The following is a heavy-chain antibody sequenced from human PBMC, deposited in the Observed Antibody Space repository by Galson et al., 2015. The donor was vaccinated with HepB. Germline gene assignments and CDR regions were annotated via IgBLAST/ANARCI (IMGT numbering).Heavy chain of an antibody. J-gene: IGHJ4*02. CDR3: AVPPPPYSSGWYV. D-gene: IGHD6-19*01. V-gene: IGHV5-51*01. CDR1: GYSFTSYW. Sequence: QSGAEMKKPGESLKISCKGSGYSFTSYWIGWVRQMPGKGLEWMGIIYPGDSDTRYSPSFQGQVTIPADKSISTAYLQWSSLKASDTAMYYCAVPPPPYSSGWYVWGQGALVTVSS. CDR2: IYPGDSDT.